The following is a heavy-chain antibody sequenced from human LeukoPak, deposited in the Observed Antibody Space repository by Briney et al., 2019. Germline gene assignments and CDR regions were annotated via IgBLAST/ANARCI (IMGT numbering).Heavy chain of an antibody. CDR2: IYYSGST. Sequence: SETLSLTCTVSGGSISSHYWSWIRQPPGKGLEWIGYIYYSGSTNFNPSLKSRVTISVDTSKNQFSLKLSSVTAADTAVYYCARDGGSSWTDYYYMDVWGKGTTVTVSS. J-gene: IGHJ6*03. CDR3: ARDGGSSWTDYYYMDV. V-gene: IGHV4-59*11. D-gene: IGHD6-13*01. CDR1: GGSISSHY.